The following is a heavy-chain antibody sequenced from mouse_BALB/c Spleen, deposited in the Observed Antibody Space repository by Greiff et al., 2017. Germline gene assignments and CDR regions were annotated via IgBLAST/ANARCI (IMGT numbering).Heavy chain of an antibody. CDR1: GFTFSSFG. Sequence: EVMLVESGGGLVQPGGSRKLSCAASGFTFSSFGMHWVRQAPEKGLEWVAYISSGSSTIYYADTVKGRFTISRDNPKNTLFLQMTSLRSEDTAMYYCARGLRDAMDYWGQGTSVTVSS. D-gene: IGHD6-2*01. V-gene: IGHV5-17*02. CDR2: ISSGSSTI. J-gene: IGHJ4*01. CDR3: ARGLRDAMDY.